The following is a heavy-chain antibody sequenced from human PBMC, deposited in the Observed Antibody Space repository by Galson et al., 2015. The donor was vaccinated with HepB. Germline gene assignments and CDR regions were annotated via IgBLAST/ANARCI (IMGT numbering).Heavy chain of an antibody. CDR2: IRSRANNYAT. CDR1: GFTFSGSG. Sequence: SLRLSCAASGFTFSGSGIHWVRLASGKGLEWVGRIRSRANNYATAYAASVRGRFTVSRDDSKSTAYLQMNSLTPEDTAVYYCTRPGYGSSWFLDYAHGVDVWGQGTTVIVS. CDR3: TRPGYGSSWFLDYAHGVDV. J-gene: IGHJ6*02. D-gene: IGHD3/OR15-3a*01. V-gene: IGHV3-73*01.